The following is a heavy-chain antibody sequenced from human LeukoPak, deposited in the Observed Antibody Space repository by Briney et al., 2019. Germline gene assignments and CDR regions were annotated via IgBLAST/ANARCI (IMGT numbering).Heavy chain of an antibody. V-gene: IGHV3-23*01. Sequence: GGSLRLSCAASGFSFSSFAMSWVRQAPGKGLEWVSAIGVSGTTYYADSVKGRFTISRDNAKDSLYLQMNSLRAEDTAVYFCARDSYRALEYWGQGTLVTVSS. CDR3: ARDSYRALEY. CDR1: GFSFSSFA. D-gene: IGHD1-14*01. J-gene: IGHJ4*02. CDR2: IGVSGTT.